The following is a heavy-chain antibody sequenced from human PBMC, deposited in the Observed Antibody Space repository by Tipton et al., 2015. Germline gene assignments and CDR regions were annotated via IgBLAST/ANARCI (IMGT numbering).Heavy chain of an antibody. D-gene: IGHD3-22*01. J-gene: IGHJ4*02. CDR2: ISYSGST. CDR1: GGSVSSGSYY. V-gene: IGHV4-61*01. CDR3: ARDLDYFDISGYSD. Sequence: TLSLTCIVSGGSVSSGSYYWSWIRQPPGKGLEWIGYISYSGSTNYNPSLKSRVTISVDTSKKQFSLKLSSVTAADTAVYYCARDLDYFDISGYSDWGQGTLVTVSS.